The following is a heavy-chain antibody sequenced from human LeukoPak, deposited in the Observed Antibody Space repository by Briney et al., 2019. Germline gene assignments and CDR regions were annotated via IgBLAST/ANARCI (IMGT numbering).Heavy chain of an antibody. J-gene: IGHJ5*02. D-gene: IGHD6-19*01. Sequence: SETLSLTCTVSGYSISSGYYWGWIRQPPGKGLEWIGSIYHSGKTYYNPSLKSRVTISVETSKNQFSLKLSSVTAADTAVYYCARDRISVSDPPNWFDPWGQGTLVTVSS. CDR2: IYHSGKT. V-gene: IGHV4-38-2*02. CDR1: GYSISSGYY. CDR3: ARDRISVSDPPNWFDP.